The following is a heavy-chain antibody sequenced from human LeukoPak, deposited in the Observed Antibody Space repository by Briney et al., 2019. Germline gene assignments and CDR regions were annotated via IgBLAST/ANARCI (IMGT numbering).Heavy chain of an antibody. V-gene: IGHV3-7*01. D-gene: IGHD2-15*01. CDR3: ARRIWRAAEIDY. J-gene: IGHJ4*02. CDR2: IKQDGRER. Sequence: QPGGSLRLSCAASGFTFSSYWMSWVRQAPGRGLEWGANIKQDGRERYYVDYVKGRFTISRDNAKNSLYLQMNSLRAEDTAVYYCARRIWRAAEIDYWGQGTLVTVSS. CDR1: GFTFSSYW.